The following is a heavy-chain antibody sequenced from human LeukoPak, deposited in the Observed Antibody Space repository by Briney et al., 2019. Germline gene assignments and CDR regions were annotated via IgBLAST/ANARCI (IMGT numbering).Heavy chain of an antibody. CDR2: IYSGGST. Sequence: PGGSLRLSCSASGFTVSSNYMSWVRQAPGKGLDWVSVIYSGGSTYYADSVKGRFTISRDNSKNTLYLQMNSLRAEDTAVYYCARARLVYGSGSYHFDYWGQGTLVTVSS. D-gene: IGHD3-10*01. V-gene: IGHV3-66*02. J-gene: IGHJ4*02. CDR1: GFTVSSNY. CDR3: ARARLVYGSGSYHFDY.